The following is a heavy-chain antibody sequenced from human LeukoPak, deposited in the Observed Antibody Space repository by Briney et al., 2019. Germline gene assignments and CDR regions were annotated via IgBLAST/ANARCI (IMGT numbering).Heavy chain of an antibody. D-gene: IGHD3-3*01. CDR2: ISYDGSNK. V-gene: IGHV3-30-3*01. CDR3: ARDIYYDFWSGYFPVGYYYGMDV. J-gene: IGHJ6*02. Sequence: GGSLRLSCAASGFTFSSYAMHWVRQAPGKGLEWVAVISYDGSNKYYADSVKGRFTISRDNSKNTLYLQMNSLRAEDTAVYYCARDIYYDFWSGYFPVGYYYGMDVWGQGTTVTVSS. CDR1: GFTFSSYA.